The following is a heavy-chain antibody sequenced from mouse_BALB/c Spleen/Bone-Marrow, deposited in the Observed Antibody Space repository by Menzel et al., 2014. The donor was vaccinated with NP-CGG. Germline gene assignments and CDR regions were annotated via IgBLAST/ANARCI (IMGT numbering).Heavy chain of an antibody. J-gene: IGHJ3*01. Sequence: VQLQQSGPSLVQPSQSLSITCTVSGFSLTNYGIYWVRQSPGKGLEWLGVIWRGGTTDYNAAFMSRLSITKDNSKSQVFFKMNSLQAVDTAIYYCAKGHYGSSPFAYWGQGTLVTVSA. CDR1: GFSLTNYG. CDR2: IWRGGTT. D-gene: IGHD1-1*01. CDR3: AKGHYGSSPFAY. V-gene: IGHV2-5-1*01.